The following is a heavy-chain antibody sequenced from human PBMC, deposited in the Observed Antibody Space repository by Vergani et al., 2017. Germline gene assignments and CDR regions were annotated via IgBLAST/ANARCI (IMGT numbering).Heavy chain of an antibody. CDR1: GYTFTSYY. V-gene: IGHV1-46*01. Sequence: QVQLVQSGAEVKKPGASVKVSCKASGYTFTSYYMHWVRQAPGQGLEWMGIINPSGGSTSYAQKFQGIVTMTRDTSTSTVYMELSSLRSEDTAVYYCARDLKQWLLHYWGQGTLVTVSS. CDR2: INPSGGST. D-gene: IGHD6-19*01. CDR3: ARDLKQWLLHY. J-gene: IGHJ4*02.